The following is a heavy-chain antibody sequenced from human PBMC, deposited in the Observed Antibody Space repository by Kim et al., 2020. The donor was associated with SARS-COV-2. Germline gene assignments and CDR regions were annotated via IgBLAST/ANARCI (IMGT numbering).Heavy chain of an antibody. Sequence: GGSLRLSCAASGFTFDDYAMHWVRQAPGKGLEWVSGISWNSGSIGYADSVKGRFTISRDNAKNSLYLQMNSLRAEDTALYYCAKDDGYYDSSGYSGAFDIWGQGTMVTVSS. CDR1: GFTFDDYA. CDR2: ISWNSGSI. J-gene: IGHJ3*02. V-gene: IGHV3-9*01. CDR3: AKDDGYYDSSGYSGAFDI. D-gene: IGHD3-22*01.